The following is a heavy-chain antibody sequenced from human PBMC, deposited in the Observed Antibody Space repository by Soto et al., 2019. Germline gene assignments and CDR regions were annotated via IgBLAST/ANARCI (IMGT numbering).Heavy chain of an antibody. CDR2: INHSENT. J-gene: IGHJ5*01. D-gene: IGHD4-4*01. CDR3: ARAWGMTTVTAGAISSRCFDS. CDR1: GGPFSDYY. Sequence: PSETLSLTCAVYGGPFSDYYWTWMRQPPGKGLEWIGEINHSENTNYNPSLKSRVTIPVDTSKNQFSLNLRSVTAADTAVYYCARAWGMTTVTAGAISSRCFDSWGQGTLVTVS. V-gene: IGHV4-34*01.